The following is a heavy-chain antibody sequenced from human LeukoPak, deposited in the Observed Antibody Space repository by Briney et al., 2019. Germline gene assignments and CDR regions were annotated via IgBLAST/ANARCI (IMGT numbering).Heavy chain of an antibody. Sequence: SETLSLTCTVSGGSISSSSYYWGWIRQPPGKGLEWIGSIYYSGSTYYNPSLKSRVTISVDTSKNQFSLKLSSVTAADTAVYYCARHVPSGWYYYYMDVWGKGTTVTISS. D-gene: IGHD6-19*01. V-gene: IGHV4-39*01. J-gene: IGHJ6*03. CDR3: ARHVPSGWYYYYMDV. CDR2: IYYSGST. CDR1: GGSISSSSYY.